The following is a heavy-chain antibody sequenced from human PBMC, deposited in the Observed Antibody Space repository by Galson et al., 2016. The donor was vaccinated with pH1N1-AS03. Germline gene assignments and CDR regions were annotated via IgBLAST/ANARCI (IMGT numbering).Heavy chain of an antibody. D-gene: IGHD1-26*01. CDR2: IYPGDSDT. V-gene: IGHV5-51*01. CDR3: ARRVSYTGSYPLDY. J-gene: IGHJ4*02. Sequence: QSGAEVKKPGESLKISCKGSGYKFTNYWTGWVRQMPGQGLEWMGSIYPGDSDTRYSPSFQGQVTISADKSTSTAYLQWSSLKASDTAMYYCARRVSYTGSYPLDYWGQGTLVTVSS. CDR1: GYKFTNYW.